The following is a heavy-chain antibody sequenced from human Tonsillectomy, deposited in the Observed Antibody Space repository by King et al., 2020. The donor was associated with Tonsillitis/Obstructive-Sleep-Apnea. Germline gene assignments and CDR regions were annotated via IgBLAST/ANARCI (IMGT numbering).Heavy chain of an antibody. CDR3: TRGNHGFDY. CDR2: IRSEAYGGTT. Sequence: VQLVESGGGLVQPGRSLRLSCTGSGFTFGDYAMNWVRQAPGKGLEWVGFIRSEAYGGTTGYAASVKGRFTISRDDSKTIAYLQMDSLKTEDTAVYYCTRGNHGFDYWGQGTLVTVSS. CDR1: GFTFGDYA. J-gene: IGHJ4*02. V-gene: IGHV3-49*04. D-gene: IGHD1-14*01.